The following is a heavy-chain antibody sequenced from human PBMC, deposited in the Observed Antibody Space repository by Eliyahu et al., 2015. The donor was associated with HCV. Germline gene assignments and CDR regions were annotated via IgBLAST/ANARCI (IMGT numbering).Heavy chain of an antibody. CDR1: GGSITTYY. V-gene: IGHV4-59*01. CDR3: ASGGGGIAVTGTGGWFDP. D-gene: IGHD6-19*01. J-gene: IGHJ5*02. CDR2: IHYSGST. Sequence: QVQLQESGPGLVKPSETLSLTCTVXGGSITTYYWSWIRQSPGKGLEWIGYIHYSGSTNYNPSLKSRVTMSLDTSKNQFSLNLTSVTAADTAMYYCASGGGGIAVTGTGGWFDPWGQGTLVTVSS.